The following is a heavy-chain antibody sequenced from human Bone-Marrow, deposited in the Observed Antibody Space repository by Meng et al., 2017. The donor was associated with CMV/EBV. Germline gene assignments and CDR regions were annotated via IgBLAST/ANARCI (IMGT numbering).Heavy chain of an antibody. J-gene: IGHJ6*02. D-gene: IGHD5-18*01. V-gene: IGHV3-9*01. CDR1: GFTFDDYA. CDR3: AKDRGQVWFYGMDV. CDR2: ISWNSGSV. Sequence: SLKISCAASGFTFDDYAMHWVRQAPGKGLEWVSGISWNSGSVGYADSVKGRFTISRDNAKNSLYLQMNSLRAEDTALYYCAKDRGQVWFYGMDVWGQGTTVPSP.